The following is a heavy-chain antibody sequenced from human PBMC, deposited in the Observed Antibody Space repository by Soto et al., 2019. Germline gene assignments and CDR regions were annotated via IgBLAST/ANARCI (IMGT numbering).Heavy chain of an antibody. CDR1: GFTFSSYA. CDR2: ISYDGSNK. CDR3: ARDPAVSSGYPLYYYYGMDV. J-gene: IGHJ6*02. Sequence: QVQLVESGGGVVQPGRSLRLSCAASGFTFSSYAMHWVRQAPGKGLEWVAVISYDGSNKYYADSVKDRFTISRDNSKNTLYLQMNSLRAEDTAVYYCARDPAVSSGYPLYYYYGMDVWGQGTTVTVSS. V-gene: IGHV3-30-3*01. D-gene: IGHD3-22*01.